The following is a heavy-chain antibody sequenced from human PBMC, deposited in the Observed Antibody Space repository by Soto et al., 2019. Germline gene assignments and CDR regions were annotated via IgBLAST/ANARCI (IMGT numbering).Heavy chain of an antibody. CDR3: AKVVPGSYYMDY. CDR2: ISGSGGTT. Sequence: AGGSLRLSCAASGFTFSNYAMNWVRQAPGKGLEWVSFISGSGGTTYYADSVKGRFTISRDKSKSTLYLQMNSLRAEDTAVYYCAKVVPGSYYMDYWGLGTLVTVSS. V-gene: IGHV3-23*01. J-gene: IGHJ4*02. D-gene: IGHD3-10*01. CDR1: GFTFSNYA.